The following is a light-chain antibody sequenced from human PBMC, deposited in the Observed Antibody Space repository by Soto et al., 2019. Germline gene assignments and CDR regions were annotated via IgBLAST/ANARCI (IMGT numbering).Light chain of an antibody. V-gene: IGLV2-23*03. CDR1: SSDVVTYNL. J-gene: IGLJ1*01. Sequence: QSALTQPASVSGSPGQSVSISCTGTSSDVVTYNLVSWYQQRPGKAPTVLIYEGTKRPSGVSNRFSGSKSGNTASLTISGLQTEDEADYYCYSFAGSTTFSYVFGPGTKV. CDR3: YSFAGSTTFSYV. CDR2: EGT.